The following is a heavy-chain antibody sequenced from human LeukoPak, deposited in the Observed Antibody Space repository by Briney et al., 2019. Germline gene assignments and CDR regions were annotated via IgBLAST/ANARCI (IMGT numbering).Heavy chain of an antibody. CDR3: ARDYDILTGYHFDY. V-gene: IGHV3-30*03. J-gene: IGHJ4*02. CDR2: ISYDGSNK. CDR1: GFTFSSYG. D-gene: IGHD3-9*01. Sequence: GGSLRLSCAASGFTFSSYGMHWVRQAPGKGLEWVAVISYDGSNKYYADSVKGRFTISRDNSKNTLYLQMNSLRAEDTAVYYCARDYDILTGYHFDYWGQGTLVTVSS.